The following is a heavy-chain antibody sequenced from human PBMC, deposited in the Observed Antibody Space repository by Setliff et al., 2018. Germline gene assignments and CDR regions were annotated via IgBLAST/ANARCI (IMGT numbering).Heavy chain of an antibody. CDR1: GFDFKTHW. Sequence: PGGSLRLSCAASGFDFKTHWMDWVRQPPGKGLEWVAFVHYDGVNKHYRDSVKGRFTISRDNSKNTLYLQMNSLRPEDTAIYYCVPHPNAYNDFWGQGTLVTVSS. CDR3: VPHPNAYNDF. V-gene: IGHV3-30*02. J-gene: IGHJ4*02. D-gene: IGHD1-1*01. CDR2: VHYDGVNK.